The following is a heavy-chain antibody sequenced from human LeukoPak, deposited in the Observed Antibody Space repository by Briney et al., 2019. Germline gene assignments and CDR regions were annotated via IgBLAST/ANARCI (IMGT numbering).Heavy chain of an antibody. Sequence: GGSLRLSCAASGFTFSSYWMSWVRQAPGKGLEWVANIKQDGSEKYYVDSVKGRFTISRDNSKNTLYLQMNSLRAEDTAVYYCAKDARYNSVGDNWGQGTLVTVSS. V-gene: IGHV3-7*01. CDR2: IKQDGSEK. CDR3: AKDARYNSVGDN. J-gene: IGHJ4*02. CDR1: GFTFSSYW. D-gene: IGHD1-1*01.